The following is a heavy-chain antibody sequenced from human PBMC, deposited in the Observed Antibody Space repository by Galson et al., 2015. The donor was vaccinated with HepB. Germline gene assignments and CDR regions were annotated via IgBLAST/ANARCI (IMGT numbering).Heavy chain of an antibody. D-gene: IGHD3-10*01. V-gene: IGHV3-15*01. CDR1: GVSFTVVW. Sequence: PLRLYGVAYGVSFTVVWWRWARQVPGEGLEGVGRFRGPSGATDYGAPVKGRFIIAGDESKTILYLQMNSPKTEDTAVYYCSALGSYGEFFNNWGQGAPVTVSS. J-gene: IGHJ4*02. CDR2: FRGPSGAT. CDR3: SALGSYGEFFNN.